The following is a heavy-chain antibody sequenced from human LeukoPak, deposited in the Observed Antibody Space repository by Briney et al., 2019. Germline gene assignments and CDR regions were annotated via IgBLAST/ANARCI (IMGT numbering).Heavy chain of an antibody. D-gene: IGHD3-10*01. CDR1: GFTFSSYA. V-gene: IGHV3-30*04. CDR3: ARIPMVRGVIITNY. J-gene: IGHJ4*02. CDR2: ISYDGSNK. Sequence: GGSLRLSCAASGFTFSSYAMHWVRQAPGKGLEGVAVISYDGSNKYYADSVKGRFTISRDNSKNTLYLQMNSLRAENTAVYYCARIPMVRGVIITNYWGQGTLVTVSS.